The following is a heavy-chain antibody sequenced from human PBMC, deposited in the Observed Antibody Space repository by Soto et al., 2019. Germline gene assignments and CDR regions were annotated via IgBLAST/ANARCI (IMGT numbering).Heavy chain of an antibody. CDR3: ARDREVYSSGWYDY. CDR1: GYTFTSYG. D-gene: IGHD6-19*01. J-gene: IGHJ4*02. V-gene: IGHV1-18*01. CDR2: ISAYNGNT. Sequence: ASVKVSCKASGYTFTSYGISWVRQAPGQGLEWMGWISAYNGNTNYAQKLQGRVTMTTDTSTSTAYMELRSLRSDDTAVYYCARDREVYSSGWYDYWGQGTLVTVSS.